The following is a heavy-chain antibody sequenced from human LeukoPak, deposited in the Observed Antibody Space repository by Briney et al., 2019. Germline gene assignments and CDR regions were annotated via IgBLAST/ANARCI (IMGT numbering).Heavy chain of an antibody. CDR3: ARDNSIVVVTASDY. D-gene: IGHD2-21*02. Sequence: ASVKVSCKASGYTCTGYYMHWVRQAPGQGLEWMGWINPNSGGTNYAQKFQGRVTMTRDTSISTAYMELSRLRSDDMAVYYCARDNSIVVVTASDYWGQGTLVTVSS. CDR2: INPNSGGT. CDR1: GYTCTGYY. V-gene: IGHV1-2*02. J-gene: IGHJ4*02.